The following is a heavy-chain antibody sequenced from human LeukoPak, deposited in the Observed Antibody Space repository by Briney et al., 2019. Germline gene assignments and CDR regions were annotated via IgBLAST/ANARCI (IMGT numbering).Heavy chain of an antibody. V-gene: IGHV3-7*03. CDR3: ARAVTSMDGY. D-gene: IGHD5-18*01. Sequence: GGSLRLSCAASGFSFSSYWMTWVRQAPGKGLEWVASLNEDGSKRSYVGSVKGRFTISSDNAQKSVYLQMNSLKAEDTAVYYCARAVTSMDGYWGQGTLVTVSS. J-gene: IGHJ4*02. CDR2: LNEDGSKR. CDR1: GFSFSSYW.